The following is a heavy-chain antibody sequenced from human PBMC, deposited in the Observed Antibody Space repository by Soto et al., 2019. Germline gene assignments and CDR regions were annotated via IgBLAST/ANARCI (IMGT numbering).Heavy chain of an antibody. CDR3: ARDDEMTTVVI. CDR1: GGSISSGGYY. CDR2: IYYSGST. J-gene: IGHJ4*02. D-gene: IGHD4-17*01. V-gene: IGHV4-31*03. Sequence: SETLSLTCTVSGGSISSGGYYWSWIRQHPGKGLEWIGYIYYSGSTYYNPSLKSRVTISVDTSKNQFSLKLSSVTAADTAVYYCARDDEMTTVVIWGQGTLVTVSS.